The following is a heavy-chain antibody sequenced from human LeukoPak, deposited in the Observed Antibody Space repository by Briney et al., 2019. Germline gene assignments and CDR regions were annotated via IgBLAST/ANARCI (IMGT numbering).Heavy chain of an antibody. V-gene: IGHV4-34*01. CDR1: GGSFSGYY. CDR3: ARHRWLRYFDL. J-gene: IGHJ2*01. Sequence: PSETLSLTCAVYGGSFSGYYWSWIRQPPGKGLEWIGEINHSGSTNYNPSLKSRVTISVDTSKNQFSLKLSSVTAADTAVYYCARHRWLRYFDLWGRGTLVTVSS. D-gene: IGHD3-22*01. CDR2: INHSGST.